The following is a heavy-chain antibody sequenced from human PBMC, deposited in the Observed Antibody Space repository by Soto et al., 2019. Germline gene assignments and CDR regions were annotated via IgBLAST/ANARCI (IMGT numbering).Heavy chain of an antibody. D-gene: IGHD1-26*01. J-gene: IGHJ4*02. V-gene: IGHV1-69*08. CDR3: ARENNSGSYYLGFDY. CDR2: IIPILGIA. Sequence: QVQLVQSGAEVKKPGSSVKVSCKASGGTFSSYTISWVRQAPGQGLEWMGRIIPILGIANYAQKFQGRVTITADKSTSTAYMELSSLSSEDTAVYYCARENNSGSYYLGFDYWGQGTLVTVSS. CDR1: GGTFSSYT.